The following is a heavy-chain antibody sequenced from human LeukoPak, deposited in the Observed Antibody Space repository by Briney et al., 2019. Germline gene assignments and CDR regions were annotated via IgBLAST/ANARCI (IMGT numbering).Heavy chain of an antibody. CDR2: FDPEDTET. D-gene: IGHD3-3*01. Sequence: ASVKVSCRVSGYTLTELSMHWVRQAPGKGLEWMGGFDPEDTETIYAQKFQGRVTMTEDTSTDTAYMELSSLKSEDTAVYYCATGKIGNYDFWSGPYMDYWGQGTLVTVSS. CDR1: GYTLTELS. V-gene: IGHV1-24*01. J-gene: IGHJ4*02. CDR3: ATGKIGNYDFWSGPYMDY.